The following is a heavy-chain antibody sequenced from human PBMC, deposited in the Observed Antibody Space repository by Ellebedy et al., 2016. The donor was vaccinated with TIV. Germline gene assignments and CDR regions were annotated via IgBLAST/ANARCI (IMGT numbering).Heavy chain of an antibody. Sequence: ASVKVSCKASGYTFTSYGISWVRQAPGQGLEWMGWISAYNGNTNYAQKLQGRVTMTTDTSTSTAYMELRSLRSDDTAVYYCARDRVITHRLDYYYYGMDVWGQGTTVTVSS. D-gene: IGHD1-20*01. CDR1: GYTFTSYG. V-gene: IGHV1-18*01. CDR2: ISAYNGNT. J-gene: IGHJ6*02. CDR3: ARDRVITHRLDYYYYGMDV.